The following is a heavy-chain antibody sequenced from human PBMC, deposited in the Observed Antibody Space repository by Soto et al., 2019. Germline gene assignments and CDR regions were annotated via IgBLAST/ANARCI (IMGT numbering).Heavy chain of an antibody. CDR3: ARHLAVAGKSELDY. CDR1: GGSISSSSYY. Sequence: SETLSLTCTVSGGSISSSSYYWGWIRQPPGKGLEWIGSIYYSGSTYYNPSLKSRVTISVDTSKNQFSLKLSSVTAADTAVYYCARHLAVAGKSELDYWGQGTLVTVSS. CDR2: IYYSGST. J-gene: IGHJ4*02. D-gene: IGHD6-19*01. V-gene: IGHV4-39*01.